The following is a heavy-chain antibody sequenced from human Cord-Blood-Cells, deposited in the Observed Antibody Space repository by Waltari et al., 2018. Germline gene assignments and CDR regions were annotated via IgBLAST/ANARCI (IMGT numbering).Heavy chain of an antibody. CDR1: GYSFTSYW. Sequence: EVQLVQSGAEVKKPGESLKISCKGSGYSFTSYWIGWVRQMPGKGLEWMGISSPGDSDTRYSPSFQGQVTSSADMSISTAYLQWSSLKASYTAMYYCARQRGGYSYGYNAFDIWGQATMVTVSS. CDR3: ARQRGGYSYGYNAFDI. J-gene: IGHJ3*02. V-gene: IGHV5-51*01. D-gene: IGHD5-18*01. CDR2: SSPGDSDT.